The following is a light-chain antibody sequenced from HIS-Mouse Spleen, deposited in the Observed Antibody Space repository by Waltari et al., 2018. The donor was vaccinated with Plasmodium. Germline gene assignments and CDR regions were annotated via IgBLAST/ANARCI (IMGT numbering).Light chain of an antibody. CDR1: VLAKTY. Sequence: SYELTQPSSVSVSPGQTARITCSGDVLAKTYARWFQQKPGQAPVLVIYKDSERPPGIPERFSGSSSGTTVTLTISGAQVEDEADYYCYSAADNNLVFGGGTKLTVL. V-gene: IGLV3-27*01. J-gene: IGLJ3*02. CDR2: KDS. CDR3: YSAADNNLV.